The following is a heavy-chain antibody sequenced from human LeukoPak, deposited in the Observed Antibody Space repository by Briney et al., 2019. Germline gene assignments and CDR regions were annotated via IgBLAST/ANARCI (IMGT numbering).Heavy chain of an antibody. J-gene: IGHJ6*02. Sequence: GGSLTLTCAASGFIISNYNMNWVRQAAGKGLEWLSYIIGSSTTIYYADSVKGRFTISRDNAKNSLYLQMNSLRDEDTAVYYCAKDRGLDYAPGDVWGLGTTVTVSS. D-gene: IGHD4-17*01. V-gene: IGHV3-48*02. CDR2: IIGSSTTI. CDR3: AKDRGLDYAPGDV. CDR1: GFIISNYN.